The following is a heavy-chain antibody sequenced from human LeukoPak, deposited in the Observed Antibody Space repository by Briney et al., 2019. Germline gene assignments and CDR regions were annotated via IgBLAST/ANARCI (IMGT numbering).Heavy chain of an antibody. CDR2: ISGSGGST. Sequence: GGTLRLSCAASGFTFSSYAMSWVRQAPGKGREGVSSISGSGGSTYYADSVRGRFTTSSDNSKKTLYLQMNSMRAEDTAVYYCAKPPRGSGEDYWGQGTLVTVSS. J-gene: IGHJ4*02. V-gene: IGHV3-23*01. D-gene: IGHD3-10*01. CDR3: AKPPRGSGEDY. CDR1: GFTFSSYA.